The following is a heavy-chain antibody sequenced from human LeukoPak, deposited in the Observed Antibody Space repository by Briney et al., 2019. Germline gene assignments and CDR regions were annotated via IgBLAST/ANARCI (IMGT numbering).Heavy chain of an antibody. J-gene: IGHJ4*02. Sequence: SVKVSCKASGGTFSSYAISWVRQAPGQGLEWMGGIIPIFGTANYAQKFQGRVTMTTDTSTSTAYMELRSLRSDDTAVYYCARRSPLQSFDYWGQGTLVTVSS. CDR3: ARRSPLQSFDY. CDR1: GGTFSSYA. CDR2: IIPIFGTA. V-gene: IGHV1-69*05. D-gene: IGHD4-11*01.